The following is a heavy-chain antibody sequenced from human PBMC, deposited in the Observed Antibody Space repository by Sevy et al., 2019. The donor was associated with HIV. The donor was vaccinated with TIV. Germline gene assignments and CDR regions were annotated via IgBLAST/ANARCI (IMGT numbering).Heavy chain of an antibody. Sequence: GGSLRLSCATSGFTFSDYYMDWVRQAPGKGLEWVGRIRNKPNIYTTEYAASVKGRFNISRDDSKNSLYLQMHSLKTEDTAVYYCARVTAVADLYFDYWGQGTLVTVSS. V-gene: IGHV3-72*01. CDR1: GFTFSDYY. CDR3: ARVTAVADLYFDY. D-gene: IGHD6-19*01. CDR2: IRNKPNIYTT. J-gene: IGHJ4*02.